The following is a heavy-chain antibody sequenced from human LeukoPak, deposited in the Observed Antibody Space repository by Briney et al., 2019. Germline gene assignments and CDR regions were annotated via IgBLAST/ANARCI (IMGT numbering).Heavy chain of an antibody. D-gene: IGHD4-17*01. J-gene: IGHJ4*02. CDR2: ISSSGSTI. CDR1: GFTFSSYG. V-gene: IGHV3-48*04. Sequence: GGSLRLSCAASGFTFSSYGMNWVRQAPGKGLEWVSYISSSGSTIYYADSVKGRFTISRDNAKNSLYLQMNSLRAEDTAVYYCARVNLHKRWLLTLSPPDYWGQGTLVTVSS. CDR3: ARVNLHKRWLLTLSPPDY.